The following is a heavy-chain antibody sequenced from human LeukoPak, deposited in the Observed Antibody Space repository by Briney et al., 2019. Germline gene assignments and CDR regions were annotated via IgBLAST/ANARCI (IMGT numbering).Heavy chain of an antibody. D-gene: IGHD6-13*01. J-gene: IGHJ6*03. V-gene: IGHV3-30*02. Sequence: PGGSLRLSCAASGFTFSSYAMHWVRQAPGKGLEWVAFIRYDGSNKYYADSVKGRFTISRDNSKNTLYLQMNSLRAEDTAVYYCAKVAGKKIRYYYYMDVWGKGTTVTISS. CDR1: GFTFSSYA. CDR2: IRYDGSNK. CDR3: AKVAGKKIRYYYYMDV.